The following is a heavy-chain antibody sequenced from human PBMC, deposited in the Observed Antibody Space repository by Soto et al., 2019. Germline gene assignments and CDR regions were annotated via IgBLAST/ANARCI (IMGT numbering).Heavy chain of an antibody. CDR1: GGSVSSGSYY. Sequence: SETLSLTCTVSGGSVSSGSYYWSWIRQPPGKGLEWIGYIYYSGSTNYNPSLKSRVTISVDTSKNQFSLKLSSVTAADTAVYYCARDDASSGDAFDIWGQGTMGT. CDR2: IYYSGST. J-gene: IGHJ3*02. D-gene: IGHD3-22*01. V-gene: IGHV4-61*01. CDR3: ARDDASSGDAFDI.